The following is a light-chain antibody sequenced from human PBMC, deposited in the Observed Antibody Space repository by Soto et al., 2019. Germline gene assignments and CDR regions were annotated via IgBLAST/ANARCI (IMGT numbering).Light chain of an antibody. Sequence: QSALTQPPSASGSPGQSVTISCTGTSSDVGAYNYVSWYQQHPGEAPKLVIYDVNKRPSGVPDRFSGFKSGNTASLTVSGLQAEDEGDYYCSSFGVNHLYVFGTGTKVTVL. J-gene: IGLJ1*01. V-gene: IGLV2-8*01. CDR3: SSFGVNHLYV. CDR2: DVN. CDR1: SSDVGAYNY.